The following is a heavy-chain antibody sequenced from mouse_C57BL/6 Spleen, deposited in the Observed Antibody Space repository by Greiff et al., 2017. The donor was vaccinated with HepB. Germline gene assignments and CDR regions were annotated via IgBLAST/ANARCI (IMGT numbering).Heavy chain of an antibody. J-gene: IGHJ2*01. CDR1: GFTFTDYY. Sequence: EVMLVESGGGLVQPGGSLSLSCAASGFTFTDYYMSWVRQPPGKALEWLGFIRNKANGYTTEYSASVKGRFTISRDNSQSILYLQMNALRAEDSATYYCARSVYYYGSSGYYFDYWGQGTTLTVSS. CDR3: ARSVYYYGSSGYYFDY. V-gene: IGHV7-3*01. D-gene: IGHD1-1*01. CDR2: IRNKANGYTT.